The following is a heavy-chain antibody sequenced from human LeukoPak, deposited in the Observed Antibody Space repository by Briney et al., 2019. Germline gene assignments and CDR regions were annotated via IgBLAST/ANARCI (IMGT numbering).Heavy chain of an antibody. CDR1: GGSISSSSYY. J-gene: IGHJ5*02. D-gene: IGHD2-2*01. V-gene: IGHV4-39*01. CDR2: IYYSGST. CDR3: ARLVVVPAAKRGWFDP. Sequence: SETLSLTCSVSGGSISSSSYYWGWIRQPPGKGLEWIGGIYYSGSTYYNPSLKSRVTISVDTSKNQFSLNLSSVTAADTAVYYCARLVVVPAAKRGWFDPWGQGTLVTVSS.